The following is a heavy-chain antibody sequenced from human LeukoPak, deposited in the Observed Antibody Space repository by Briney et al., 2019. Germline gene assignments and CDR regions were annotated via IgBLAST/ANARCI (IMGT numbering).Heavy chain of an antibody. J-gene: IGHJ4*02. V-gene: IGHV3-48*01. D-gene: IGHD6-13*01. CDR2: ISSSSSTI. CDR3: ARGGSRSWYVRTGGDFDY. Sequence: PGGSLRLSCAASGFTFSSYSMNWVRQAPGKGLEWVSYISSSSSTIYYADSVKGRFTISRDNAKNSLYQQMNSLRAEDTAVYYCARGGSRSWYVRTGGDFDYWGQGTLVTVSS. CDR1: GFTFSSYS.